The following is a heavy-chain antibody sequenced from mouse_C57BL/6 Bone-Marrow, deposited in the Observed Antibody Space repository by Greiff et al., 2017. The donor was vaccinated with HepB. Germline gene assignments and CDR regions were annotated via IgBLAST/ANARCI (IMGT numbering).Heavy chain of an antibody. CDR1: GFTFSSYG. V-gene: IGHV5-6*01. CDR2: ISSGGSYT. CDR3: ARQGKNAY. Sequence: VQLKESGGDLVKPGGSLKLSCAASGFTFSSYGMSWVRQTPDKRLEWVATISSGGSYTYYPDSVKGRFTISRDNAKNTLYLQMSSLKSEDTAMYYCARQGKNAYWGQGTLVTVSA. J-gene: IGHJ3*01.